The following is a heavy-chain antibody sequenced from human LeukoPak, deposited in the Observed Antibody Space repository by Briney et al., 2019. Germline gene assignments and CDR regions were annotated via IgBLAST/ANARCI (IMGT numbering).Heavy chain of an antibody. Sequence: ASVTVSFKASGYTFTIYGISWVRQAPGQGGEGMGWISAYNGNTNYAQKLQARVTMTTDTSTSTAYMELRSLRSDDPAVYYCARDLPYGGNSPPDYWGQGTLVTVSS. V-gene: IGHV1-18*01. D-gene: IGHD4-23*01. J-gene: IGHJ4*02. CDR3: ARDLPYGGNSPPDY. CDR1: GYTFTIYG. CDR2: ISAYNGNT.